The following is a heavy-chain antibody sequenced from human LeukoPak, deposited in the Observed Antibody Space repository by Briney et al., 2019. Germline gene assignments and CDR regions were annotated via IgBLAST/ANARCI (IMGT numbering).Heavy chain of an antibody. CDR1: GYTFTSYG. Sequence: ASVKVSCKASGYTFTSYGISWVRQAPGQGLEWMGWINPNSGGTNYAQKFQGRVTMTRDTSISTAYMELSRLRSDDTAVYYCARGSTSLYYYYMDVCGKGTTVTVSS. CDR2: INPNSGGT. V-gene: IGHV1-2*02. D-gene: IGHD2-2*01. CDR3: ARGSTSLYYYYMDV. J-gene: IGHJ6*03.